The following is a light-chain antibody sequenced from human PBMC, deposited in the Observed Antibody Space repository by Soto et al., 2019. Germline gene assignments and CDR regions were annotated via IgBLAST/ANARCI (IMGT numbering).Light chain of an antibody. CDR1: QSVSNDF. V-gene: IGKV3-20*01. Sequence: EIVLTQSPGILSLSPGERATLSCRASQSVSNDFLAWYQQKPGQAPRLLIYGASTRATDVPDRFSGSGSGVDFTLSISRLEPEDFAVYYCQQYGSSPPRTFGQGTKV. CDR3: QQYGSSPPRT. J-gene: IGKJ1*01. CDR2: GAS.